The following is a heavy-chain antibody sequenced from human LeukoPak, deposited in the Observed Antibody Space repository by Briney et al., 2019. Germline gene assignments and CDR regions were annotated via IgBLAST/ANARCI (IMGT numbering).Heavy chain of an antibody. CDR2: IYWNDDK. CDR3: AHIPTVTTFDY. Sequence: SGPTLVHPTQTLTLTCTFSGFSLSTSGVGVGWIRQPPGKALEWLALIYWNDDKRYSPSLKSRLTITKVTSTNQVVLTISNMDPVDTATYYCAHIPTVTTFDYWGQGTLVTVSS. V-gene: IGHV2-5*01. J-gene: IGHJ4*02. CDR1: GFSLSTSGVG. D-gene: IGHD4-17*01.